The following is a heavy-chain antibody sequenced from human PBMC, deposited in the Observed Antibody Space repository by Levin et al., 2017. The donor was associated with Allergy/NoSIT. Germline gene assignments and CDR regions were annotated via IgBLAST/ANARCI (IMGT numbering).Heavy chain of an antibody. CDR1: GFTFSTYS. V-gene: IGHV3-48*02. CDR3: VRGGTYFDF. CDR2: ISTSNTI. Sequence: SCAASGFTFSTYSMNWVRQAPGKGLDYISYISTSNTIYSADSVKGRFTISRDNGKNSVYLQMNSLRDDDTAVYYCVRGGTYFDFWGQGALVTVSS. J-gene: IGHJ4*02. D-gene: IGHD1-1*01.